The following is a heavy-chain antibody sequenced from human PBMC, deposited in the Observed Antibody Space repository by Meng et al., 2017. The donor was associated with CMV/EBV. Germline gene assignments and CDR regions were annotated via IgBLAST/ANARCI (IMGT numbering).Heavy chain of an antibody. CDR3: ARVLPSAFDI. V-gene: IGHV4-59*01. D-gene: IGHD2-15*01. CDR2: IYYSGST. J-gene: IGHJ3*02. Sequence: GSLRLSCTVSGGSISSYYWSWIRQPPGKGLEWIGYIYYSGSTNYNPSLKSRVTISVDTSKNQFSLKLSSVTAADTAVYYCARVLPSAFDIWGQGTMVTASS. CDR1: GGSISSYY.